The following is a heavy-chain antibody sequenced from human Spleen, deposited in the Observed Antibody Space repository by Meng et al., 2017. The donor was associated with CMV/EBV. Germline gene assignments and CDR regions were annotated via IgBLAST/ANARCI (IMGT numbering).Heavy chain of an antibody. D-gene: IGHD3-3*01. CDR2: ISWNSASL. Sequence: GGSLRLSCVASGFNFDDFVMHWVRQVPGKGLEWVSSISWNSASLAYADSVKGRFTISRDNTKNSLYLQMDSLRSEDTALYYCAKDMIFGVGSHYFYTMDVWGQGTTVTVSS. CDR3: AKDMIFGVGSHYFYTMDV. V-gene: IGHV3-9*01. J-gene: IGHJ6*02. CDR1: GFNFDDFV.